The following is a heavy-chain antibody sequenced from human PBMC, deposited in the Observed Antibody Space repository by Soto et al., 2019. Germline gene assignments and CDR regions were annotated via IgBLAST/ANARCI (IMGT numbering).Heavy chain of an antibody. D-gene: IGHD3-10*01. J-gene: IGHJ4*02. CDR3: ATSYGSGYRAFDS. CDR1: GDTFNFYT. Sequence: QVQLVQSGADVQRPGSSVRVSCKASGDTFNFYTINWVRQAPGQGLQWMGRINPILSMSNYAPRFQGRVTMTADKSKSTAYMELSSLRSEDTAMYYCATSYGSGYRAFDSWGQGALVTVSS. V-gene: IGHV1-69*02. CDR2: INPILSMS.